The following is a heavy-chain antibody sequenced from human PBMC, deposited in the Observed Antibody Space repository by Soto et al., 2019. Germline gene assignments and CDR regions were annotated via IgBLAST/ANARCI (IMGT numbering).Heavy chain of an antibody. CDR3: AREAPYYDFWSGYPHPID. D-gene: IGHD3-3*01. V-gene: IGHV4-59*01. CDR2: IYYSGST. CDR1: GGSISSYY. J-gene: IGHJ4*02. Sequence: QVQLQESGPGLVKPSETLSLTCTVSGGSISSYYWSWIRQPPGKGLEWIGYIYYSGSTNYNPSLKSRVTISVDTSKNQFSLKLSSVTAADTAVYYCAREAPYYDFWSGYPHPIDWGQGTLVTVSS.